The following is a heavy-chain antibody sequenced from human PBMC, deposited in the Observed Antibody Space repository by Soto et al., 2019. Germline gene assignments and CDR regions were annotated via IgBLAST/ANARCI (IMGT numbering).Heavy chain of an antibody. V-gene: IGHV3-21*01. CDR2: ISSSSSYI. CDR3: ARDNIVLMVYAMFDY. D-gene: IGHD2-8*01. CDR1: GFTFSSYS. J-gene: IGHJ4*02. Sequence: GGSLRLSCAASGFTFSSYSMNWVRQAPGKGLEWVSSISSSSSYIYYADSVKGRFTISRDNAKNSLYLQMNSLRAEDTAVYYCARDNIVLMVYAMFDYWGQGTLVTVSS.